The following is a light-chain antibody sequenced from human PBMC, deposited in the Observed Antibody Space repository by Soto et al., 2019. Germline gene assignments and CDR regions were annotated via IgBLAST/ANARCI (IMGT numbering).Light chain of an antibody. V-gene: IGKV1-8*01. CDR2: ASS. CDR1: QEISSF. J-gene: IGKJ1*01. CDR3: QQYYAYPRT. Sequence: AIRVTQSPSSISASTGDTVTITCRASQEISSFLAWYQHRPGKAPYRLLYASSTLQSGVTSRFSGSGSGTDFTLTISDLQSEDSATYYWQQYYAYPRTFAQGTKVEIK.